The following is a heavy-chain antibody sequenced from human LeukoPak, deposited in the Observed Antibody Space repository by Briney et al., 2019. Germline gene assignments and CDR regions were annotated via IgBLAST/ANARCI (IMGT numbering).Heavy chain of an antibody. Sequence: SETLSLTCTVSGGSISSYYWSWIRQPAGKGLEWIGRIYTSGSTNYNPSLKSRVTMSVDTSKNQFSLKLSSVTAADTAVYYCARVRTKPVVGSWYFWFDPWGQGTLVTVSS. CDR1: GGSISSYY. CDR2: IYTSGST. V-gene: IGHV4-4*07. J-gene: IGHJ5*02. CDR3: ARVRTKPVVGSWYFWFDP. D-gene: IGHD6-13*01.